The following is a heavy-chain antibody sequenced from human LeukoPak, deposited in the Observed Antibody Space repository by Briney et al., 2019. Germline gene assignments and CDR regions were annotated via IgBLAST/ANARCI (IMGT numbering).Heavy chain of an antibody. V-gene: IGHV4-34*01. CDR3: ARGLFYDFWSGYPGPWYFDL. Sequence: SETLSLTCAVYGGSFSGYYWSWIRQPPGKGLEWIGEINHSGSTNYNPSLKSRVTISVDTSKNQFSLKLSSVTAADTAVYYCARGLFYDFWSGYPGPWYFDLWGRGTLVTVSS. CDR1: GGSFSGYY. CDR2: INHSGST. D-gene: IGHD3-3*01. J-gene: IGHJ2*01.